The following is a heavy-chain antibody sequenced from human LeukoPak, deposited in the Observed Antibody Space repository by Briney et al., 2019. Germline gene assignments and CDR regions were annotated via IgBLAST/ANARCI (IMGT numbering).Heavy chain of an antibody. CDR1: GFTFSSYG. CDR3: AKDLGGTAFDY. CDR2: ISYDGSNQ. D-gene: IGHD1-7*01. Sequence: SLRLSCAASGFTFSSYGMHWVRQAPGKGLEWVAVISYDGSNQYYADSVKGRFTISGDNSKNTLYLQMNSLRAEDTAVYYCAKDLGGTAFDYWGQGTLVTVSS. V-gene: IGHV3-30*18. J-gene: IGHJ4*02.